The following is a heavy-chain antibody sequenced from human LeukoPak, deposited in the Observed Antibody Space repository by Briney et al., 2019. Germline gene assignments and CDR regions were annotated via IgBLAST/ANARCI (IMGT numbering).Heavy chain of an antibody. Sequence: ASVKASCKASGYTFTSYDINWVRQATGQGLEWMGWMNPNSGNTGYAQKFQGRVTITRNTSISTAYMELSSLRSEDTAVYYCARALYSGNQRNWFDPWGQGTLVTVSS. CDR3: ARALYSGNQRNWFDP. CDR2: MNPNSGNT. J-gene: IGHJ5*02. CDR1: GYTFTSYD. D-gene: IGHD6-13*01. V-gene: IGHV1-8*03.